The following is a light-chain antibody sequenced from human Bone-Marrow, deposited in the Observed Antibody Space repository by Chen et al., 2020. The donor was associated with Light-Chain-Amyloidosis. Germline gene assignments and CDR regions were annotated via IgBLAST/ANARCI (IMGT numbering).Light chain of an antibody. CDR3: QSADSSGTSWV. Sequence: SYELTQPPSVSVSPGQTARITCSGDALPKQYAYWYQQKPGQAPVLVIYKDRERPSGIPERFSGSSSGTTVTLTISGVQAEDEADYYCQSADSSGTSWVVGGGTKLTVL. CDR1: ALPKQY. V-gene: IGLV3-25*03. CDR2: KDR. J-gene: IGLJ3*02.